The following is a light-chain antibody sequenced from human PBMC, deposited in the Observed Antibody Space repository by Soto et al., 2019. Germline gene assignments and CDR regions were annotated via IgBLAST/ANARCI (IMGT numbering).Light chain of an antibody. V-gene: IGLV1-40*01. CDR1: SSNIGAGYD. CDR3: QSYDSSLSGSWG. Sequence: QSVLTQPPSVSGAPGQRVTISCTGSSSNIGAGYDVHWYQHLPGTAPKLLIYGNSNRPSGVPDRFSGSKSGTSASLAITGLQAEDEADYYCQSYDSSLSGSWGFGGGTQLTVL. CDR2: GNS. J-gene: IGLJ3*02.